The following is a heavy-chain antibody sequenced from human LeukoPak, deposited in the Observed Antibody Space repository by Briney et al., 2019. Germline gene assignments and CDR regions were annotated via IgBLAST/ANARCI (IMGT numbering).Heavy chain of an antibody. CDR2: INHSGST. CDR3: ARRGYYYDSSHYYYFDY. J-gene: IGHJ4*02. D-gene: IGHD3-22*01. Sequence: SETLSLTCAVYGGSFSGYYWSWIRQPPGKGLEWIGEINHSGSTNDNPSLKSRVTTSVDTSKNQFSLKLSSVTAADTAVYYCARRGYYYDSSHYYYFDYWGQGTLVTVSS. CDR1: GGSFSGYY. V-gene: IGHV4-34*01.